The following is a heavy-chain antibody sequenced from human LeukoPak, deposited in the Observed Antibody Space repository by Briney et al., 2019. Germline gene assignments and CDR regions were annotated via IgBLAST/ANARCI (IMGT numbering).Heavy chain of an antibody. Sequence: ASVKVSCKASGYTFTSYDLNWVRQATGQGPEWMGWMNPNSGNTGYAQKFQGRVTMTRNTSISTAFMELSSLRSEDTAVYYCARKSSTSSGWFAFDYWGQGTLVTVSS. V-gene: IGHV1-8*01. D-gene: IGHD6-19*01. CDR3: ARKSSTSSGWFAFDY. CDR1: GYTFTSYD. CDR2: MNPNSGNT. J-gene: IGHJ4*02.